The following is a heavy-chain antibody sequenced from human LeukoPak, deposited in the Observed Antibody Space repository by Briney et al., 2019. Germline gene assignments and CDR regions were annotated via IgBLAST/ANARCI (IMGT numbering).Heavy chain of an antibody. Sequence: GESLKISCKGSGFTFSSYGMSWVRQAPGKGLEWVSAISGSGGSTYYADSVKGRFTISRDNSMNTLYLEMNSLRAEDTAVYYCARERERFLNLWGQGTLVTVSS. J-gene: IGHJ5*02. CDR3: ARERERFLNL. CDR2: ISGSGGST. D-gene: IGHD3-3*01. V-gene: IGHV3-23*01. CDR1: GFTFSSYG.